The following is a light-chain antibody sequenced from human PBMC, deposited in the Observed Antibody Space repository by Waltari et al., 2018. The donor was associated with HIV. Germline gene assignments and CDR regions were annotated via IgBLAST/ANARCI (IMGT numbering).Light chain of an antibody. CDR3: QQLKTYPLS. J-gene: IGKJ4*01. Sequence: IHLIQSPFYLSATVGDRLSITCRATQGVGGYLAWYQQKPGKAPNLLIYSVSILQTGVPSRFSGSGSGTEFTLTINDLQPEDFATYYCQQLKTYPLSLGGGTKGEIK. V-gene: IGKV1-9*01. CDR2: SVS. CDR1: QGVGGY.